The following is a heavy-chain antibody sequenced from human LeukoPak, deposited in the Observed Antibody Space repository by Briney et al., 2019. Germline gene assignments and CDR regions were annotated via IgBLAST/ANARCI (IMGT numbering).Heavy chain of an antibody. D-gene: IGHD3-10*01. Sequence: ASVKVSCKASGYTFINYGINWVRQAPGQGLEWMGWISAYDGNTNYAQSLQGRVTMTTDTSTSTVYMEMRSLTSDDTAVYYCARDLDQYNGRFGGFGHDFWGQGTLVTVSS. CDR3: ARDLDQYNGRFGGFGHDF. V-gene: IGHV1-18*01. CDR2: ISAYDGNT. J-gene: IGHJ4*02. CDR1: GYTFINYG.